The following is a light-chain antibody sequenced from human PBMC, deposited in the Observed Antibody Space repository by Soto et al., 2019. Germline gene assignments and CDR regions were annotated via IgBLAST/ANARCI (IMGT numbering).Light chain of an antibody. Sequence: QSVLTQPPSVSGSPGQSVTISCTVTRSDVGSYNRVSWYQQPPGTAPKLMIYEVSNRPSGVPDRFSGSKSGNTASLTISGLQSEDVADYYCSSYTSISTYVFGTVTKVTVL. CDR2: EVS. CDR3: SSYTSISTYV. V-gene: IGLV2-18*02. J-gene: IGLJ1*01. CDR1: RSDVGSYNR.